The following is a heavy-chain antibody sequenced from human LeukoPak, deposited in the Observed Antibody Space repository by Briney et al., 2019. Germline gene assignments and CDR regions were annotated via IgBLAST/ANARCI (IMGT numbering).Heavy chain of an antibody. CDR1: GFTFNSYS. D-gene: IGHD6-6*01. CDR2: ISSGSSTI. J-gene: IGHJ4*02. CDR3: ARVVVSSSSDYFDY. V-gene: IGHV3-48*01. Sequence: GGSLRLSCSASGFTFNSYSMNWVRQAPGKGLEWVSYISSGSSTIYYADSVKGRFTISRDNSKKTLYLQMNSLRGEDTAVYYCARVVVSSSSDYFDYWGQGTLVIVSS.